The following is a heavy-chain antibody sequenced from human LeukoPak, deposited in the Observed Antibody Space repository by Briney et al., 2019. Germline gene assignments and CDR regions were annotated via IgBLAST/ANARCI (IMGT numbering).Heavy chain of an antibody. V-gene: IGHV3-30*04. CDR3: ARELGASMDV. D-gene: IGHD5-12*01. Sequence: GRSLRLSCAASGFTFSSYAMHWVRQAPGKGLEWVAVISYDGSNKYYADSVKGRFTISRDNSKNTLYLQMNSLRAEDTAVYYCARELGASMDVWGQGTTVTVSS. CDR1: GFTFSSYA. CDR2: ISYDGSNK. J-gene: IGHJ6*02.